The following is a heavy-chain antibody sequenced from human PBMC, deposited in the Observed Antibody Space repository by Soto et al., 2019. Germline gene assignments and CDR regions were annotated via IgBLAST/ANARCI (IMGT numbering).Heavy chain of an antibody. V-gene: IGHV4-39*01. D-gene: IGHD2-15*01. CDR3: ARHRPQLGYCSGGSCSYYFDY. Sequence: SETLSLTCTVSGGSISSSSYYWGWIRQPPGKGLEWIGSIYYSGSTYYNPSLKSRVTISVDTSKNQFSLKLSSVTAADTAVYYCARHRPQLGYCSGGSCSYYFDYWGQGTLVTVSS. CDR1: GGSISSSSYY. J-gene: IGHJ4*02. CDR2: IYYSGST.